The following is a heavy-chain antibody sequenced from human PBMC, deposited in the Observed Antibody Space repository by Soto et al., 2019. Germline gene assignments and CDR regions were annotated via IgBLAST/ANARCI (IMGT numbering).Heavy chain of an antibody. Sequence: QVQLVESGGGVVQPGRSLRLSCAASGFTFSSYAMQWVRQAPGKGLEWVAVISYDGSNKYYADSVKGRFTISRDNSKNTLYLQMNSLRAEDTAVYYCARPDYGSGSYPDYWCQGTLVTVSS. V-gene: IGHV3-30-3*01. CDR1: GFTFSSYA. J-gene: IGHJ4*02. D-gene: IGHD3-10*01. CDR2: ISYDGSNK. CDR3: ARPDYGSGSYPDY.